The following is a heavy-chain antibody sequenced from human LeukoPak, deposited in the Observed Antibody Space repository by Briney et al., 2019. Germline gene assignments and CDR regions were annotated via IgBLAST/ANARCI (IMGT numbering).Heavy chain of an antibody. J-gene: IGHJ4*02. CDR1: GGSISISNYY. D-gene: IGHD3-22*01. Sequence: SETLSLTCTVSGGSISISNYYWGWLRQPPGKGLEWIGYIYYSGSTNYNPSLKSRVTISIDTSKNQFSLKLSSVTAADTAVYYCARGYHDFSGYWLSYFDYWGQGTLVTVSS. CDR3: ARGYHDFSGYWLSYFDY. V-gene: IGHV4-61*05. CDR2: IYYSGST.